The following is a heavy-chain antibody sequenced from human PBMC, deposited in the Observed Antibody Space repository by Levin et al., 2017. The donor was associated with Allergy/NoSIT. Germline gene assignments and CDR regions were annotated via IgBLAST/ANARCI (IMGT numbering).Heavy chain of an antibody. D-gene: IGHD6-19*01. CDR2: IYYSGST. Sequence: SETLSLTCTVSGGSISSYYWSWIRQPPGKGLEWIGYIYYSGSTNYNPSLKSRVTISVDTSKNQFSLKLSSVTAADTAVYYCARTTGGWYKLWGQGTLVTVSS. CDR1: GGSISSYY. V-gene: IGHV4-59*01. CDR3: ARTTGGWYKL. J-gene: IGHJ4*02.